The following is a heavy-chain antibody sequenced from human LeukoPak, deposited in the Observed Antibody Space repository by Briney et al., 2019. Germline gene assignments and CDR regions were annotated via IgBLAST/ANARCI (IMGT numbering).Heavy chain of an antibody. CDR3: ARDGSSSWYAY. Sequence: ASVKVSCKSSGYTFTRYGISWVRQAPGQGLEWMGWISPYNGNTNYVQKLQGRVTMTADTSTSTAYMDLRSLSSDDTAVYYCARDGSSSWYAYWGQGTLVTVSS. J-gene: IGHJ4*02. CDR1: GYTFTRYG. D-gene: IGHD6-13*01. CDR2: ISPYNGNT. V-gene: IGHV1-18*01.